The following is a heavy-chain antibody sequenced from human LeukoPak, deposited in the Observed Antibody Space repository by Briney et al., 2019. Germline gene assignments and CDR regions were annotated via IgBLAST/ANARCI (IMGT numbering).Heavy chain of an antibody. Sequence: SETLSLTCTVCVGPISSSSYYWGWIRQPPGKGLEWIGSIYYSGSTYYNPSLKSRVMISVDTSKNQFSLKLRSVTAADTAVYYCARPATVGVTVGDWYFDLWGRGTLVTVSS. CDR1: VGPISSSSYY. CDR3: ARPATVGVTVGDWYFDL. D-gene: IGHD1-26*01. CDR2: IYYSGST. J-gene: IGHJ2*01. V-gene: IGHV4-39*01.